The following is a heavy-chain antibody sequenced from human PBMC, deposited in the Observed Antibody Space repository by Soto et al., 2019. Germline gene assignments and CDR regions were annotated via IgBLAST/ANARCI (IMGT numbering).Heavy chain of an antibody. CDR3: ARLYCSASSCHSVGAFDI. J-gene: IGHJ3*02. V-gene: IGHV3-33*01. D-gene: IGHD2-2*01. CDR2: IWFDGSDK. CDR1: GFTFSSYG. Sequence: QAGGSLRLSCAASGFTFSSYGMHWVRQAPGKGLEWVALIWFDGSDKYYTESVKGRFTISRDNSKSTLYLQMNSLRAEDTAVYYCARLYCSASSCHSVGAFDIRGQGTMVTVSS.